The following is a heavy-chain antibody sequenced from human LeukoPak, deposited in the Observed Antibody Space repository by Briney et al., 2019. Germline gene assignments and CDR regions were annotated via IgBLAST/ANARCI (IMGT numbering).Heavy chain of an antibody. CDR2: ISAYNGNT. Sequence: ASVKVSCKASGYTFTSYGISWVRQAPGQGLEWMGWISAYNGNTNYAQKLQGRVTMTTDTSTSTAYMGLRSLRSDDTAVYYCARELYDYVWGSYRYDYWGQGTLVTVFS. J-gene: IGHJ4*02. CDR1: GYTFTSYG. D-gene: IGHD3-16*02. V-gene: IGHV1-18*01. CDR3: ARELYDYVWGSYRYDY.